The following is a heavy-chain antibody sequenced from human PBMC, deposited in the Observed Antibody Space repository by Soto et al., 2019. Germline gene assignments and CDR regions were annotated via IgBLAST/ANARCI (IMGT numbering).Heavy chain of an antibody. CDR3: ERVHITMVRGVIISSYGMDV. V-gene: IGHV3-74*01. CDR2: INSDGSST. Sequence: GGSLRLSCAASGFTFSSYWMHWVRQAPGKGLVWVSRINSDGSSTSYADSVKGRFTISRDNAKNTLYLQMNSLRAEDTAVYYCERVHITMVRGVIISSYGMDVWGQGTTVTVSS. J-gene: IGHJ6*02. D-gene: IGHD3-10*01. CDR1: GFTFSSYW.